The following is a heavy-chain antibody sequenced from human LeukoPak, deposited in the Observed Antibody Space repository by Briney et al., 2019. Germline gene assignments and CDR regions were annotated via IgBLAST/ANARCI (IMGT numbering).Heavy chain of an antibody. V-gene: IGHV4-59*12. CDR3: ARGDTTTGYGMDV. CDR2: IYHSGST. J-gene: IGHJ6*02. Sequence: SETLSLTCTVSGGSISSSYWSWIRQPPGKGLEWIGEIYHSGSTNYNPSLKSRVTISVDKSKNQFSLKLSSVTAADTAVYYCARGDTTTGYGMDVWGQGTTVTVSS. D-gene: IGHD2/OR15-2a*01. CDR1: GGSISSSY.